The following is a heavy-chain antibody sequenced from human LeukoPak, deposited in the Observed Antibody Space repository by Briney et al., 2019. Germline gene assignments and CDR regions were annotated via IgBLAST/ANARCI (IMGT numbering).Heavy chain of an antibody. CDR1: GYSFTNYW. CDR2: IYPGDPDT. CDR3: ARRILPMVRGVIKGGFDY. D-gene: IGHD3-10*01. V-gene: IGHV5-51*01. Sequence: GESLKISCKGSGYSFTNYWIVWVRQMPGIGLEWMGIIYPGDPDTRYSPSFQGQVTISADKSISTAYLQWSSLKASGTAMYYCARRILPMVRGVIKGGFDYWGQGTLVTVSS. J-gene: IGHJ4*02.